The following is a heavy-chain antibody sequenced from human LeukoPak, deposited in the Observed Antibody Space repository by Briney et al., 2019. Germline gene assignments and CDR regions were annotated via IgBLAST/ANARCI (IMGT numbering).Heavy chain of an antibody. Sequence: SETLSLTCTVSGGSISGYYWSWIRQPPGKGLEWIAYIYYNGISNYNPSLKSRVIISVDSSKNQFSLKLTSVTAADTAVYYCASLWFGEFHYWGQGTLVTVSS. J-gene: IGHJ4*02. CDR3: ASLWFGEFHY. V-gene: IGHV4-59*01. CDR2: IYYNGIS. D-gene: IGHD3-10*01. CDR1: GGSISGYY.